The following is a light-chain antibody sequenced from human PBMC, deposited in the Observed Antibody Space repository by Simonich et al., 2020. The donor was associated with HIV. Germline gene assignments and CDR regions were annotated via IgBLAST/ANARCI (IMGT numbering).Light chain of an antibody. J-gene: IGKJ3*01. CDR2: DAS. CDR1: QGISSA. CDR3: QQYYNFPS. Sequence: AIQLTQSPSSLSASVGDRVTITCRASQGISSALAWYQQKPGKAPKLLIYDASSLESGVPSRFSGSGSGTDFTLTISSLQPEDFATYYCQQYYNFPSFGPGTKVDVK. V-gene: IGKV1D-13*01.